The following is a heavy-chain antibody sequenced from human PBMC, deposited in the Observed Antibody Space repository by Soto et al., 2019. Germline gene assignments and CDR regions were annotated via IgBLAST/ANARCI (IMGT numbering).Heavy chain of an antibody. J-gene: IGHJ3*02. Sequence: GSLRLSCAASGFTFSSYWMHWVRQAPGKGLVWVSRIYTYGSATRYADSVKGRFTISRDNAKNTLYLQMNTLRAEDTAVYYCARVLKSSGWDNDVFDIWGQGTMVTVSS. CDR1: GFTFSSYW. CDR2: IYTYGSAT. CDR3: ARVLKSSGWDNDVFDI. D-gene: IGHD6-19*01. V-gene: IGHV3-74*01.